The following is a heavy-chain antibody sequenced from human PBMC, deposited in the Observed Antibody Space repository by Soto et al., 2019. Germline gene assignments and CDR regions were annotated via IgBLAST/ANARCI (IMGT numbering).Heavy chain of an antibody. D-gene: IGHD6-13*01. CDR1: GGSFSIYT. V-gene: IGHV1-69*02. CDR3: TLGSWSAEVFEI. Sequence: QVQLVQSGVEVKKPGSSVKVSCKASGGSFSIYTIFWVRQAPGQGLEWMGRIIPMFDIANYAQNFQGRVTINADKSTGTGYMEMISLRSDDTAIYYCTLGSWSAEVFEIWGEGTLVTVSS. CDR2: IIPMFDIA. J-gene: IGHJ3*02.